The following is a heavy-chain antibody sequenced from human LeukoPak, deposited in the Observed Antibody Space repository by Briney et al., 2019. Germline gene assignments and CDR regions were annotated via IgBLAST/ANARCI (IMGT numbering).Heavy chain of an antibody. J-gene: IGHJ4*02. CDR1: GFTFDEYA. CDR3: ARRRDSGSLQHFDY. CDR2: TSSSDAGT. D-gene: IGHD1-26*01. V-gene: IGHV3-23*01. Sequence: RSGGSLRLSCAASGFTFDEYAMHWVRQAPGKGLEWVAATSSSDAGTYHADSVRGRFTISRDNSKNTLYLQMNSLRAEDAAVYYCARRRDSGSLQHFDYWGQGTLVTVSS.